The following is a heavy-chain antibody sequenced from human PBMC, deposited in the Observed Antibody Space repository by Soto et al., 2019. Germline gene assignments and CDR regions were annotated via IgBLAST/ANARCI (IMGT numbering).Heavy chain of an antibody. CDR1: GYTFTGYY. CDR2: INPNSGGT. D-gene: IGHD6-6*01. V-gene: IGHV1-2*04. J-gene: IGHJ4*02. Sequence: GASVKVSCKASGYTFTGYYMHWVRQAPGQGLEWMGWINPNSGGTNYAQKFQGWVTMTRDTSISTAYMELSRLRSDDTAVYYCARDLGGAARSFFIDYWGQGTLVTVSS. CDR3: ARDLGGAARSFFIDY.